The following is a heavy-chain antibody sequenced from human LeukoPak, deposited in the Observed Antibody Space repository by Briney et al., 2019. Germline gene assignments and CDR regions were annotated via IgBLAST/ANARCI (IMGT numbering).Heavy chain of an antibody. D-gene: IGHD3-3*01. V-gene: IGHV4-39*01. CDR1: GGSISSSSYY. CDR3: ARHASVSGNWPRPLDY. CDR2: IYYSGST. Sequence: SETLSLTCTVSGGSISSSSYYWGWVRQPPGKGLEWIANIYYSGSTYYSPSLRSRVTISVDTSKNQLSLKLTSVTAADTAVYYCARHASVSGNWPRPLDYWGQGSLVTVSS. J-gene: IGHJ4*02.